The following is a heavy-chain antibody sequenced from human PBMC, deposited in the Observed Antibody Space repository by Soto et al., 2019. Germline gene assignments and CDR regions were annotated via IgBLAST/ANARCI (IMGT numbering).Heavy chain of an antibody. CDR2: IYYSGST. Sequence: QVQLQESGLGLVKPSQTLSLTCTVSGGSISSGGYYWSWIRQHPGKGLEWIGYIYYSGSTYYNPSLKSRVTISVDTSKNQFSLKLSSVTAADTAVYYCARQNNLRPRGVDYWGQGTLVTVSS. J-gene: IGHJ4*02. D-gene: IGHD5-12*01. CDR1: GGSISSGGYY. CDR3: ARQNNLRPRGVDY. V-gene: IGHV4-31*03.